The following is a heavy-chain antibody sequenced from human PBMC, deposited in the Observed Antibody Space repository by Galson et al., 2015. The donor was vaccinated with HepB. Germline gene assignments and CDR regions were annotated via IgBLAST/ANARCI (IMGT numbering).Heavy chain of an antibody. CDR3: ARPYYYGSGPWGYDAFDI. V-gene: IGHV1-2*02. D-gene: IGHD3-10*01. Sequence: SVKVSCKASGYTFTSYGISRVRQAPGQGLEWMGWINPNSGGTNYAQKFQGRVTMTRDTSISTAYMELSSVTAADTAVYYCARPYYYGSGPWGYDAFDIWGQGTMVTVSS. CDR1: GYTFTSYG. J-gene: IGHJ3*02. CDR2: INPNSGGT.